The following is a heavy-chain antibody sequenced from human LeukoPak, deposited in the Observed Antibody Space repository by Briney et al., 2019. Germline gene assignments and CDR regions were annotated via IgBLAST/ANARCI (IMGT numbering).Heavy chain of an antibody. CDR1: GGSFSSYS. J-gene: IGHJ3*01. CDR2: IYDSGST. D-gene: IGHD3-22*01. CDR3: ARDSHYYDSSGYCYIKAFGL. V-gene: IGHV4-59*01. Sequence: SETLYLTCTVSGGSFSSYSWSWIRQPPGQGLEWIGYIYDSGSTTYNPSHKSRDTISVYTSKNQFSLKLCSVTAADTVVYYCARDSHYYDSSGYCYIKAFGLWGQGTMVTVSS.